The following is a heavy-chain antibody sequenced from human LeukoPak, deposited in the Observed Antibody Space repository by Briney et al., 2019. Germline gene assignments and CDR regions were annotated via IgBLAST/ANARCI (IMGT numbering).Heavy chain of an antibody. CDR2: INAGNGNT. CDR1: GYTFTSYA. J-gene: IGHJ6*02. Sequence: ASVKVSCKASGYTFTSYAMHWVRQAPGQRLEWMGWINAGNGNTKYSQKFQGRVTITRDTSADTAYMELSSLRSEDTAVYYCARVNGGSYYGISYYYYYGMDVWGQGTTVTVSS. D-gene: IGHD1-26*01. V-gene: IGHV1-3*01. CDR3: ARVNGGSYYGISYYYYYGMDV.